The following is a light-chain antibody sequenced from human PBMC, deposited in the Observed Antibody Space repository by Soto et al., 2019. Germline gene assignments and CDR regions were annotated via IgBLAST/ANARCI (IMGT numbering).Light chain of an antibody. V-gene: IGKV1-39*01. CDR1: QSISGY. CDR3: QQRYSNPRT. Sequence: DIPITQSPASLSASVGDRVTITCRASQSISGYLNWYHHKPGTAPNLLIYAATTLQSGVPSRFSGSGSGTDLTLTISRLKPEDGETYEGQQRYSNPRTFGQGTKVDIK. CDR2: AAT. J-gene: IGKJ1*01.